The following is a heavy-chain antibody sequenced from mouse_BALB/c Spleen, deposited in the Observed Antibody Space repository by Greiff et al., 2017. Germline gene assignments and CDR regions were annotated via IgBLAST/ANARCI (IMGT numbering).Heavy chain of an antibody. CDR2: INSNGGST. CDR1: GFTFSSYY. J-gene: IGHJ4*01. V-gene: IGHV5-6-2*01. Sequence: EVKVVESGGGLVKLGGSLKLSCAASGFTFSSYYMSWVSQTPEKRLEWVAAINSNGGSTYYPDTVKGRFTISRDNAKNTLYLQMNSLKSEDTALYYCARESYEEGAMDYWGQGTSVTVSS. D-gene: IGHD2-3*01. CDR3: ARESYEEGAMDY.